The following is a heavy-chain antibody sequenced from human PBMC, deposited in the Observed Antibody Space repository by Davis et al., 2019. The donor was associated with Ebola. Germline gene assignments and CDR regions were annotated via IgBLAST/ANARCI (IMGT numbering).Heavy chain of an antibody. V-gene: IGHV1-18*01. J-gene: IGHJ4*02. CDR3: ARADPGDPEDY. Sequence: ASVKVSCKASGYKFPSYYIAWVRQAPGRGLEWMGWISGYNGKTKYAERFQGRVSMTTDTSTRTAYMDLSSLRSDDTAVYYCARADPGDPEDYWGQGTLVTVSA. CDR2: ISGYNGKT. D-gene: IGHD3-10*01. CDR1: GYKFPSYY.